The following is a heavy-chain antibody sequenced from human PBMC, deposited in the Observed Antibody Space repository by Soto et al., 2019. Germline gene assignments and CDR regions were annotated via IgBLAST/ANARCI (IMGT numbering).Heavy chain of an antibody. J-gene: IGHJ5*02. CDR3: ASSPGGTTMVRGVIQPSYWFDP. CDR1: GYTFTSYY. CDR2: INPSGGST. V-gene: IGHV1-46*01. Sequence: VSVKVSCKASGYTFTSYYMHWVRQAPGQGLEWMGIINPSGGSTSYAQKFQGRVTMTRDTSTSTVYMELSSLRSEDTAVYYCASSPGGTTMVRGVIQPSYWFDPWGQGTLVTVSS. D-gene: IGHD3-10*01.